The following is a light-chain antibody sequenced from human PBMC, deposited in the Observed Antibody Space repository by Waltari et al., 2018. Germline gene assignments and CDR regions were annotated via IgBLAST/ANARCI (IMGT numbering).Light chain of an antibody. Sequence: EIVMTQSSATLSVFPGERATLSCRASQSIRSNLAWYQHKPGQAPRILIYGASTRATGIPARFSGSGSGTEFTLTISSLQSEDFAVYFCQQYDNWLGTFGQGTKVEIK. V-gene: IGKV3-15*01. CDR1: QSIRSN. J-gene: IGKJ1*01. CDR2: GAS. CDR3: QQYDNWLGT.